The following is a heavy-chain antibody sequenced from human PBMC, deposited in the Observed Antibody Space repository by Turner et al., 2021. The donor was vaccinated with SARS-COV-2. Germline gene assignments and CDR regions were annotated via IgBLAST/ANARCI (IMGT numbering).Heavy chain of an antibody. CDR2: IYYSGST. Sequence: QLPLQESGPGLVKPSETLSLTCIVSVCSISSSSYYRGWIRQPPGKGLEWIGSIYYSGSTYYNPSLKSRVTISVDTAKNQFSLKLSSVTAADTAVYYCAGEVVVPTTILGAVYGMDVWGQGTTVTVSS. CDR1: VCSISSSSYY. J-gene: IGHJ6*02. D-gene: IGHD2-2*02. CDR3: AGEVVVPTTILGAVYGMDV. V-gene: IGHV4-39*01.